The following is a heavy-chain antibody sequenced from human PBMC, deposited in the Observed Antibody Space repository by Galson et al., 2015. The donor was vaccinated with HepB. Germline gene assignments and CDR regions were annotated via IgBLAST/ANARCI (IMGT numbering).Heavy chain of an antibody. CDR3: ARDPYGEGNY. D-gene: IGHD3-10*01. CDR2: IGPSGNDR. V-gene: IGHV3-48*02. CDR1: GFSFSSYG. Sequence: SLRLSCAASGFSFSSYGINWLRQAPGKGPEWISYIGPSGNDRKYADSVKGRFTISRDNAKNSLYLEMNSLRDEDTAVYYCARDPYGEGNYWGQGTLVTVSS. J-gene: IGHJ4*02.